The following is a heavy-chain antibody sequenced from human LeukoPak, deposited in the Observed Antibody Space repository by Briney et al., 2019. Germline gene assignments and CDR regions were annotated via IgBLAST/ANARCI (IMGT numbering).Heavy chain of an antibody. CDR3: ARHGEYSTDWYYFDY. Sequence: GESLKISCKASGYSFTSHWITWVRQVPGKGLEWMGRIAPSDSYTNYSPSFQGHVTFSADKSISTAYLQWGSLKASDAAMYFCARHGEYSTDWYYFDYWGQGTLVTVSS. J-gene: IGHJ4*02. CDR2: IAPSDSYT. CDR1: GYSFTSHW. V-gene: IGHV5-10-1*01. D-gene: IGHD6-19*01.